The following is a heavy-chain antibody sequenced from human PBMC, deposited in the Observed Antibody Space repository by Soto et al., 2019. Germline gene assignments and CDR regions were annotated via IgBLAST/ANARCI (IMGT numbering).Heavy chain of an antibody. CDR2: MNPDNGNT. Sequence: QVQLEQSGAEVRKPGASVKVSCKTSGYTFTDFDINWVRQAPGQGLEWMGWMNPDNGNTGYAQSFQGRISMTGNTSLSTVYMELSSLRSDDTAVYFCARKAGLHNYYDLDVWGKGTTVTVAS. CDR1: GYTFTDFD. V-gene: IGHV1-8*01. D-gene: IGHD6-19*01. CDR3: ARKAGLHNYYDLDV. J-gene: IGHJ6*03.